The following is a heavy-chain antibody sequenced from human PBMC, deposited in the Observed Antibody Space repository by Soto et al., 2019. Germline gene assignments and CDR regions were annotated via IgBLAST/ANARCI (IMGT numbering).Heavy chain of an antibody. Sequence: QVQLLQSGGEVKKPGASVKVSCNSSDHTFTSYGINWVRRAPGQGLEWMGWISGYNGNTKYAQKFQVRVTRSADTSTRSAYMEMRSLTSDDSAVYCFTATVGIYSGFDVWGQGTTVTFSS. D-gene: IGHD1-1*01. CDR2: ISGYNGNT. CDR1: DHTFTSYG. V-gene: IGHV1-18*01. CDR3: TATVGIYSGFDV. J-gene: IGHJ6*02.